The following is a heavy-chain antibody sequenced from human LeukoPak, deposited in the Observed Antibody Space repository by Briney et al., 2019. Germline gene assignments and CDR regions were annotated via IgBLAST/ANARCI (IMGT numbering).Heavy chain of an antibody. V-gene: IGHV3-23*01. CDR2: IGGSGGST. CDR1: GFTFSSYA. D-gene: IGHD6-19*01. Sequence: GGSLRLPCAASGFTFSSYAMSWVRQAPGKGLEWVSAIGGSGGSTYYADSVKGRFTISRDNSKNTLYLQMNSLRADDTAVYYCAKESRDGSGWSDWGQGTLVTVSS. J-gene: IGHJ4*02. CDR3: AKESRDGSGWSD.